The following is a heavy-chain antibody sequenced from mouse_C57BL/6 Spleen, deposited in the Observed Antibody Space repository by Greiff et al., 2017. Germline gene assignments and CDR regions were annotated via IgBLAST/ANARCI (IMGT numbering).Heavy chain of an antibody. J-gene: IGHJ4*01. Sequence: QVQLQQPGAELVKPGASVKLSCKASGYTFTSYWMHWVKQRPGQGLEWIGMIHPNSGSTNYNEKFKSKATLTVDKSSSTAYMQLSSLTSEDSAVYYCASSGYRDAMDYWGQGTSVTVSS. CDR3: ASSGYRDAMDY. V-gene: IGHV1-64*01. CDR2: IHPNSGST. CDR1: GYTFTSYW. D-gene: IGHD3-2*02.